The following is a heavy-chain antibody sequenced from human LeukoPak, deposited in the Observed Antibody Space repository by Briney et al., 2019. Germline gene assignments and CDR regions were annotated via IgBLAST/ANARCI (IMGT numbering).Heavy chain of an antibody. CDR1: GGSFSGYY. CDR3: ARDFRVATADTESYYYYGMDV. V-gene: IGHV4-34*01. Sequence: SETLSLTCAVYGGSFSGYYWSWIRQPPGKGLEWIGEINHSGSTNYNPSLKSRVTISVDASKNQFSLKLSSVTAADTAVYYCARDFRVATADTESYYYYGMDVWGQGTTVTVSS. D-gene: IGHD6-13*01. J-gene: IGHJ6*02. CDR2: INHSGST.